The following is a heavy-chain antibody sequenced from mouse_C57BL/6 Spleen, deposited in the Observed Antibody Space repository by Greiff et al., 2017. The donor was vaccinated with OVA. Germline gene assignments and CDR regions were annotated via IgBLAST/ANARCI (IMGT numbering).Heavy chain of an antibody. J-gene: IGHJ2*01. D-gene: IGHD1-1*01. CDR3: ARAHGSFFDY. V-gene: IGHV5-16*01. CDR1: GFTFSDYY. CDR2: INYDGSST. Sequence: EVKLMESEGGLVQPGSSMKLSCTASGFTFSDYYMAWVRQVPEKGLEWVANINYDGSSTYYLDSLKSRFIISRDNAKNILYLQMSSLKSEDTATYYCARAHGSFFDYWGQGTTLTVSS.